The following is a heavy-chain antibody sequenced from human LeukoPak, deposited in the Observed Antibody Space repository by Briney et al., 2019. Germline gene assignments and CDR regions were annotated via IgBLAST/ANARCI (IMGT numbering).Heavy chain of an antibody. D-gene: IGHD3-22*01. CDR3: ARNYDSSGYYY. Sequence: GGSLRLSCAASGFTFSSYAMSWVRQAPGKGLEWVSVISGNGGRTYYADSVKGRFTISRDNAKNSLYLQMNSLRAEDTAVYYCARNYDSSGYYYWGQGTLVTVSS. V-gene: IGHV3-23*01. CDR2: ISGNGGRT. J-gene: IGHJ4*02. CDR1: GFTFSSYA.